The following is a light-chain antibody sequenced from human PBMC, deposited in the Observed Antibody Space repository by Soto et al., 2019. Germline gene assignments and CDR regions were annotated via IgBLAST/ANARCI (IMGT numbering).Light chain of an antibody. J-gene: IGLJ7*01. V-gene: IGLV7-46*01. CDR3: LLSYSGPSI. Sequence: QAVATKEPSLTVAPGGTGPLTCGSSTGTVTSGHYPYWFQVKPGQAPRTLLYDINNKHSWTPARFSGSLLGGKAALTLSGAQPEDEADYYCLLSYSGPSIFGRGTQLTVL. CDR1: TGTVTSGHY. CDR2: DIN.